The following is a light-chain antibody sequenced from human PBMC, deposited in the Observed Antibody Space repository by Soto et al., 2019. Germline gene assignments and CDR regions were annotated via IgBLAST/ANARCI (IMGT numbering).Light chain of an antibody. CDR1: GGNIAXXX. J-gene: IGLJ3*02. Sequence: NFMLTQPHSVSESPGKTXTXXCXXSGGNIAXXXVQWYRQRPGSAPTTMIYDNNQRPSGVPDRVSGSIDTSSNSASLTISGXKTEDEADYYCQSYDDSIVMFGGGTKLTVL. V-gene: IGLV6-57*02. CDR2: DNN. CDR3: QSYDDSIVM.